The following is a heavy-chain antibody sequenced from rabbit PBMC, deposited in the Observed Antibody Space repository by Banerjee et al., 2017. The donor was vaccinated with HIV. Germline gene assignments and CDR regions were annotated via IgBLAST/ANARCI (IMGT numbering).Heavy chain of an antibody. V-gene: IGHV1S45*01. CDR1: GFSFSSSCW. D-gene: IGHD4-1*01. CDR3: ARGVASIGWGLNYFDL. J-gene: IGHJ4*01. Sequence: QEQLEESGGDLVKPEGSLTLTCTASGFSFSSSCWICWVRQAPGKGLEWIACIYAGVSGSTYYASWAKGRFTISETSSTTVTLQMTSLTAADTATYFCARGVASIGWGLNYFDLWGPGTLVTVS. CDR2: IYAGVSGST.